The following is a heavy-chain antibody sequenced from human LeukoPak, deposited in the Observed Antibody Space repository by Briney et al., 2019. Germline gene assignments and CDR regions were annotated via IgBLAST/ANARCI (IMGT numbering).Heavy chain of an antibody. Sequence: GGSLRLSCAASGFTFSSYSMNWVRQAPGKGLEWVSSISSSSSYIYYADSVKGRFTISRDNSKNTLYLQMNSLRAEDTAVYYCAKDHVPATAILPAVYYYGMDVWGQGTTVTVSS. CDR1: GFTFSSYS. V-gene: IGHV3-21*01. D-gene: IGHD2-2*02. CDR2: ISSSSSYI. J-gene: IGHJ6*02. CDR3: AKDHVPATAILPAVYYYGMDV.